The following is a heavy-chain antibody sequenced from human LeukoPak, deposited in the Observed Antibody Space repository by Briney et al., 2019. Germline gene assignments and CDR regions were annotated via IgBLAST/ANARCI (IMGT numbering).Heavy chain of an antibody. D-gene: IGHD3-9*01. J-gene: IGHJ4*02. CDR2: IYYSGST. Sequence: KSSETLSLTCTVSGGSISSSSYYWGWIRQPPGKGLEWIGSIYYSGSTYYNPSLKSRVTISVDTSKNQFSLKLSSVTAADTAVYYCASTLRYSTDFDYWGQGTLVTVSS. CDR1: GGSISSSSYY. V-gene: IGHV4-39*01. CDR3: ASTLRYSTDFDY.